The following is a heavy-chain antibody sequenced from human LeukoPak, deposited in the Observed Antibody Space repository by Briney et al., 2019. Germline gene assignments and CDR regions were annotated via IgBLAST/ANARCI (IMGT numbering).Heavy chain of an antibody. Sequence: SETLSLTCSVSGDSITGYYWSWIRQPPGKGLEWIGYIYYSGSTNYNPSLKSRVTISVDTSKNQFSLKLSSVTAADTAVYYCARDRREQWLPGRFDPWGQGTLVTVSS. V-gene: IGHV4-59*01. CDR1: GDSITGYY. CDR3: ARDRREQWLPGRFDP. D-gene: IGHD6-19*01. CDR2: IYYSGST. J-gene: IGHJ5*02.